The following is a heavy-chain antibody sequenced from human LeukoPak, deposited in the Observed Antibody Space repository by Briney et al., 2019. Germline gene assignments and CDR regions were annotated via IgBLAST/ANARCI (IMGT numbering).Heavy chain of an antibody. J-gene: IGHJ4*02. CDR3: ARDRSNSWSKDY. V-gene: IGHV3-9*01. CDR1: GFTFDDYA. CDR2: ISWNSGSI. Sequence: GGSLRLSCAASGFTFDDYAMHWVRQAPGKGLEWVSGISWNSGSIGYADSVKGRFTISRDNAKNSLYLQMNSLRADDTAVYYCARDRSNSWSKDYWGQGTLVTVSS. D-gene: IGHD6-13*01.